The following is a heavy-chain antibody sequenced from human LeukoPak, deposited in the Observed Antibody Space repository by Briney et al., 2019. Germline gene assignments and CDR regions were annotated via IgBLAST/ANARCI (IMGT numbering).Heavy chain of an antibody. Sequence: GGSLRLSCAASGFTFSSYSMNWVRQAPGKGLEWVSYISSSSSTIYYADSVKGRFTISRDNAKNSLYLQMNSLRAEDTAVYYCARDSYSSGWYNDAFDIWGQGTMVTVSS. D-gene: IGHD6-19*01. V-gene: IGHV3-48*04. CDR3: ARDSYSSGWYNDAFDI. CDR1: GFTFSSYS. CDR2: ISSSSSTI. J-gene: IGHJ3*02.